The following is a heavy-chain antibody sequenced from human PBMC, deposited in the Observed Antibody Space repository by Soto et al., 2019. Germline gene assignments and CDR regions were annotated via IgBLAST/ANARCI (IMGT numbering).Heavy chain of an antibody. CDR2: IYYSGST. CDR1: GGSISSGGYY. CDR3: ARAIDF. J-gene: IGHJ4*02. V-gene: IGHV4-31*03. Sequence: QVQLQESGPGLVKPSQTLSLTCTVSGGSISSGGYYWNWIRQHPGKGLEWIGYIYYSGSTYYNPSPNSRATISVDTSKHQFPLTLSSVTAADTAVSYCARAIDFWGQGTLVTVSS.